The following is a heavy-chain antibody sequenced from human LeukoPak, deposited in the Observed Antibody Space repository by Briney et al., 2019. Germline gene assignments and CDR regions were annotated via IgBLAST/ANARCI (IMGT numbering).Heavy chain of an antibody. D-gene: IGHD3-10*01. CDR3: ARGLYGSGSYYDPDRILRALWLNWFDP. CDR1: GYTFTGYY. Sequence: ASVKVSCKASGYTFTGYYMHWVRQAPGQGLEWMGWINPNSGGTNYAQKFQGRVTMTRDTSISTAYMELSRLRSDDTAVYYCARGLYGSGSYYDPDRILRALWLNWFDPWGQGTLVTVSS. V-gene: IGHV1-2*02. J-gene: IGHJ5*02. CDR2: INPNSGGT.